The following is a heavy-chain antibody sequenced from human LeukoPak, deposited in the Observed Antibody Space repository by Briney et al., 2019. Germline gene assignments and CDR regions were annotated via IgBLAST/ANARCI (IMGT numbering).Heavy chain of an antibody. J-gene: IGHJ5*02. Sequence: SETLSLTCTVPGGSISSSSYYWGWIRQPPGKGLEWIGSIYYSGSTYYNPSLKSRVTISVDTSKNQFSLKVRSVTAADTAVYFCTRRPQTDPGWFDPWGKGTLVTVSS. V-gene: IGHV4-39*01. CDR1: GGSISSSSYY. CDR3: TRRPQTDPGWFDP. CDR2: IYYSGST.